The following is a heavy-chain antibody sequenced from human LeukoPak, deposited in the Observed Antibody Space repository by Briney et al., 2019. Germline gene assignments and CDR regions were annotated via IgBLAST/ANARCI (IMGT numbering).Heavy chain of an antibody. Sequence: GASVRVSCKASVYTFTSYYLHWVRQAPGQGLEWMGIINPSGGSTSYAQKCQGRVTMTRDTSTSTVYMELSSLRSEDTAVYYCARDTRYCSSTSCAWGFDPWGQGTLVTVSS. CDR1: VYTFTSYY. CDR3: ARDTRYCSSTSCAWGFDP. CDR2: INPSGGST. J-gene: IGHJ5*02. D-gene: IGHD2-2*01. V-gene: IGHV1-46*01.